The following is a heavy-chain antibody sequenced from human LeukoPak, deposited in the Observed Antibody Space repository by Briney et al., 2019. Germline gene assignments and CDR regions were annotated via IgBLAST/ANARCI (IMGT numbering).Heavy chain of an antibody. CDR2: INPSGGST. D-gene: IGHD2-2*03. V-gene: IGHV1-46*01. CDR3: ARSLRMDNWFDP. Sequence: ASVKVSCKASGYTFTSYYMHWVRQAPGQGPEWMGIINPSGGSTSYAQKFQGRVTMTRDTSTSTVYMELSSLRSEDTAVYYCARSLRMDNWFDPWGQGTLVTVSS. CDR1: GYTFTSYY. J-gene: IGHJ5*02.